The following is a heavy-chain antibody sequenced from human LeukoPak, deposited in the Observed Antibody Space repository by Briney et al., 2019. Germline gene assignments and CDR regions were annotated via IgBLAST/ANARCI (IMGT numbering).Heavy chain of an antibody. V-gene: IGHV3-7*01. D-gene: IGHD6-13*01. J-gene: IGHJ3*02. Sequence: QPGGSLRLSCAASGFTFSSHWMTWVRQAPGKGLEWVANINQDGSERYYVDSVKGRFTISRDNAKNSLYLQMNSLRAEDTAVYYCARDSEYSSSFAFDIWGQGTMVTVSS. CDR3: ARDSEYSSSFAFDI. CDR2: INQDGSER. CDR1: GFTFSSHW.